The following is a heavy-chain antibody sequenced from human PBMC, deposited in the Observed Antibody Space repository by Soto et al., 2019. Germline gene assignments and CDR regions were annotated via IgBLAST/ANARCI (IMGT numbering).Heavy chain of an antibody. Sequence: PSETLSLTCAVSGDSISSSNWWSWIRQSPEKGLEWIGYMHYTGITHYNPSLKSRVTISVDTSKNQFSLKLSSVTAADTAVYYCARVRAYSGYDHFDYWGQGTLVTVSS. CDR3: ARVRAYSGYDHFDY. V-gene: IGHV4-28*03. CDR2: MHYTGIT. J-gene: IGHJ4*02. CDR1: GDSISSSNW. D-gene: IGHD5-12*01.